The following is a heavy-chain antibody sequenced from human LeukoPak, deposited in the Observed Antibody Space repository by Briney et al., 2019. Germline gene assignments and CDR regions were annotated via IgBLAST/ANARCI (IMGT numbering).Heavy chain of an antibody. V-gene: IGHV3-7*04. Sequence: PGGSLRLSCTASGFTSSSYWMNWVRQAPGKGLEWVANIKQDGSEKYYVDSVKGRFTISRDNAKNSLYLQMNSLRAEDTAVYYCARGTIAAAGYYYFDYWGQGTQVTVSS. J-gene: IGHJ4*02. CDR1: GFTSSSYW. CDR3: ARGTIAAAGYYYFDY. CDR2: IKQDGSEK. D-gene: IGHD6-13*01.